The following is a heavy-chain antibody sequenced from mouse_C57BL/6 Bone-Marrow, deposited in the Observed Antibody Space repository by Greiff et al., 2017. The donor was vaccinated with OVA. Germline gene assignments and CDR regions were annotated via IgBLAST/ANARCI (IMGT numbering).Heavy chain of an antibody. Sequence: VQLQESGPGLVAPSQSLSITCTVSGFSLTSYAISWVRQPPGKGLEWLGLIWTGGGTNYNSALKSRLSISKDNSKSQVCLKMNSLQTDDTARYYCARYDYDRFADWGQGTLVTVSA. J-gene: IGHJ3*01. CDR3: ARYDYDRFAD. CDR2: IWTGGGT. CDR1: GFSLTSYA. V-gene: IGHV2-9-1*01. D-gene: IGHD2-4*01.